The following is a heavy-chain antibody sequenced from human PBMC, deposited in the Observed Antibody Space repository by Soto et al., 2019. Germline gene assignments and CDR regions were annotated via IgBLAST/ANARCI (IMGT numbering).Heavy chain of an antibody. CDR3: AKAKMVVTAINYYGMDV. J-gene: IGHJ6*02. CDR1: GFTFSSYA. D-gene: IGHD2-21*02. CDR2: ISGSGGST. Sequence: GGSLRLSCAASGFTFSSYAMSWVRQAPGKGLEWVSAISGSGGSTYYADSVKGRFTISRDNSKNTLYLQMNSLRAEDTAVYYCAKAKMVVTAINYYGMDVWGQGTTVTVSS. V-gene: IGHV3-23*01.